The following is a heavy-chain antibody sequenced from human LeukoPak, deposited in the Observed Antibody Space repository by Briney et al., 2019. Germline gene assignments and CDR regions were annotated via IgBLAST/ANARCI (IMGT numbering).Heavy chain of an antibody. CDR3: AREGRYRYGYNEYHSYMDI. CDR2: IYYSGST. CDR1: GGSFSGYY. J-gene: IGHJ6*03. V-gene: IGHV4-34*01. Sequence: PSETLSLTCAVYGGSFSGYYWSWIRQPPGKGLEWIGTIYYSGSTYYNPSLKSRVTISVDTSKNQFSLKLSSVTAAETAVYYCAREGRYRYGYNEYHSYMDIWGKGTTVTVSS. D-gene: IGHD5-24*01.